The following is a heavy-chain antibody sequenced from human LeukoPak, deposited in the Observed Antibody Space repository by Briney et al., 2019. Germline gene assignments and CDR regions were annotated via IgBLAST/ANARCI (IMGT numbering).Heavy chain of an antibody. CDR2: IYHSGST. D-gene: IGHD3-3*01. V-gene: IGHV4-4*02. J-gene: IGHJ6*02. CDR1: GGSISSSNW. CDR3: ARAWSIDYYGMDV. Sequence: SETLSLTCAVSGGSISSSNWWSWVRQPPGKGLEWIGKIYHSGSTNYNPSLKSQVTISVDKSKNQFSLKLSSVTAADTAVYYCARAWSIDYYGMDVWGQGTTVTVSS.